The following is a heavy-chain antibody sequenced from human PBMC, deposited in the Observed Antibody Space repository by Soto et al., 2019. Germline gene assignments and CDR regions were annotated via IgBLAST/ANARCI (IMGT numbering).Heavy chain of an antibody. J-gene: IGHJ5*02. Sequence: QVQLVQSGAEVKKPGSSVKVSCKASGGTFSSYAISWVRQAPGQGLEWMGGIIPTFDTTNYAQKFQGRVTITADESTSTAYMELSSLRSEDTGVYYCARAGDGYPLGWLDPWGQGTLVTVSS. CDR3: ARAGDGYPLGWLDP. CDR1: GGTFSSYA. D-gene: IGHD5-12*01. CDR2: IIPTFDTT. V-gene: IGHV1-69*01.